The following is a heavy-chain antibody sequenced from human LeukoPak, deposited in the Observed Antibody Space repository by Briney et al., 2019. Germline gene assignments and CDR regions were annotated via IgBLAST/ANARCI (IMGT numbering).Heavy chain of an antibody. D-gene: IGHD2-8*01. V-gene: IGHV3-21*01. CDR2: ISSSSSYI. CDR3: ARDMLKSYYGMDV. J-gene: IGHJ6*02. CDR1: GFTFSSFW. Sequence: GSLRLSCAASGFTFSSFWMGWVRQAPGKGLEWVSSISSSSSYIYYADSVKGRFTISRDNAKNSLYLQMNSLRAEDTAVYYCARDMLKSYYGMDVWGQGTTVTVSS.